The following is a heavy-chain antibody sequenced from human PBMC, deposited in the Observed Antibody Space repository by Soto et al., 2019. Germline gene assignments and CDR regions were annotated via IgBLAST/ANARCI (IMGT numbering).Heavy chain of an antibody. CDR2: ISFDGSKK. CDR3: AREDDYGYRYINYGLDV. CDR1: GFTFNIYA. V-gene: IGHV3-30-3*01. D-gene: IGHD4-17*01. J-gene: IGHJ6*02. Sequence: GSLRLSCAASGFTFNIYALHWVRQAPGKGLEWVAVISFDGSKKYYSDSVKGRFTISRDNLKNTLYLQMNNLRVEDAALYFCAREDDYGYRYINYGLDVWGQGTTVTVSS.